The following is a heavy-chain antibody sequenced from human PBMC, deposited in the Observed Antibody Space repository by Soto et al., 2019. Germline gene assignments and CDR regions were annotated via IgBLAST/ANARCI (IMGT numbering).Heavy chain of an antibody. V-gene: IGHV3-30-3*01. CDR1: GSTLSSYA. CDR2: ISYDGSIQ. J-gene: IGHJ4*02. D-gene: IGHD6-13*01. CDR3: ARDNGSRWSSRSFAY. Sequence: PGGSLRLSVAVSGSTLSSYAMHWFRQAPGKGLKWVAVISYDGSIQYYADSVKGRFTISRDSSKNTLYLQVNSLRAEDTAVYYCARDNGSRWSSRSFAYWGQGTLVTVSS.